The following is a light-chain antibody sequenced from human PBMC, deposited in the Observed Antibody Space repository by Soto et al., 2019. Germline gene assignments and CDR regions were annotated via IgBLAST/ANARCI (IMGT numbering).Light chain of an antibody. CDR3: QQYNSYSPRGVT. J-gene: IGKJ1*01. Sequence: DIQMTQSPSTLSASVGDRVTITCRASQSISSWLAWYQQKPGKAPKLLIYKASSLESGVPSRFSGSGSGTEFTLTISSLQPDDFATYYCQQYNSYSPRGVTFGQGTKVEIK. CDR1: QSISSW. V-gene: IGKV1-5*03. CDR2: KAS.